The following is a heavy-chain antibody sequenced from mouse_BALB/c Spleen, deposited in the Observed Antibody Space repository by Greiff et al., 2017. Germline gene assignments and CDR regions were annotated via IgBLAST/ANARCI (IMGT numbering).Heavy chain of an antibody. CDR2: INPSSGYT. V-gene: IGHV1-4*02. CDR3: AREIRYDP. J-gene: IGHJ2*01. D-gene: IGHD2-14*01. CDR1: GYTFTSYT. Sequence: VQLQQSAAELARPGASVKMSCKASGYTFTSYTMHWVKQRPGQGLEWIGYINPSSGYTEYNQKFKDKTTLTADKSSSTAYMQLSSLTSEDSAVYYCAREIRYDPWGQGTTRTVSS.